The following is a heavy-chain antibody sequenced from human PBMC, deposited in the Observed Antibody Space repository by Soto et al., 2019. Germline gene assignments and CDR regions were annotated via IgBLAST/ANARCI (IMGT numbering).Heavy chain of an antibody. J-gene: IGHJ6*02. V-gene: IGHV1-69*06. CDR2: IIPIFGTA. D-gene: IGHD3-3*01. CDR3: ARGVGDDFWSGYYSSRRWYYYGMDV. Sequence: ASVKVSCKVSGGTFSSYAISWVRQAPGQGLEWMGGIIPIFGTANYAQKFQGRVTITADKSTSNAYMELSSLRSEDTAVYYCARGVGDDFWSGYYSSRRWYYYGMDVWGQGTTVTVSS. CDR1: GGTFSSYA.